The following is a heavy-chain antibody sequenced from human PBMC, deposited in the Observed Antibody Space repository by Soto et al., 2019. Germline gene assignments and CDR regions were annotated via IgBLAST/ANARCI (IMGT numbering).Heavy chain of an antibody. V-gene: IGHV1-69*01. CDR1: GGTFSSYA. J-gene: IGHJ6*02. CDR2: IIHIFGTT. CDR3: ATNNSPPLSKINYYGMDV. D-gene: IGHD1-20*01. Sequence: QVQLVQSGAEVKKPGSSVKVSCKASGGTFSSYAITWVRQAPGQGLEWMGGIIHIFGTTNYAQKFQGRVTITADESTSTAYMELISLRSEDTAVYYCATNNSPPLSKINYYGMDVWDQGTTVTVSS.